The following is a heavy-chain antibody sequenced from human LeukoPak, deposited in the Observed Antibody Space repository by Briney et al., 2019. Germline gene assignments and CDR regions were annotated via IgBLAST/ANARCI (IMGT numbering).Heavy chain of an antibody. CDR3: ARDPRGIVGANHNWFDP. J-gene: IGHJ5*02. Sequence: PSETLSLTCAVSGYSISSGYFWSWIRQPAGKGLEWIGRIYDSGSTNYNPSLKSRVTMSVDTSKSQFSLKLISVTAADTAVYYCARDPRGIVGANHNWFDPWGQGTLVTVSS. CDR2: IYDSGST. CDR1: GYSISSGYF. V-gene: IGHV4-4*07. D-gene: IGHD1-26*01.